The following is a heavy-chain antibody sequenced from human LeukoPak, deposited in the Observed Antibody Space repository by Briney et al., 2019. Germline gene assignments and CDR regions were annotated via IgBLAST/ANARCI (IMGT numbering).Heavy chain of an antibody. Sequence: SKSAFSGKTISRVGHRPSKRNEWMGMIIPILGIANYAQKFQGRVTITADKSTSTAYMKLSSLRSEDTAVYYCARGPTTVYGGMDVGGRGTRVTVS. D-gene: IGHD2/OR15-2a*01. J-gene: IGHJ6*02. CDR2: IIPILGIA. CDR3: ARGPTTVYGGMDV. CDR1: KSAFSGKT. V-gene: IGHV1-69*02.